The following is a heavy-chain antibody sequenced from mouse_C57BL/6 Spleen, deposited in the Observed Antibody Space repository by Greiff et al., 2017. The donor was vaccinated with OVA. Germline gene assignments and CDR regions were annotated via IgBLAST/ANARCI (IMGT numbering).Heavy chain of an antibody. CDR1: GYSFTGYY. D-gene: IGHD1-1*01. V-gene: IGHV1-42*01. CDR3: ARRTDYYAMDY. Sequence: VQLKQSGPELVKPGASVKISCKASGYSFTGYYMNWVKQSPEKSLEWIGEINPSTGGTTYNQKFKAKATLTVDKSSSTAYMQLKSLTSEDSAVYYCARRTDYYAMDYWGQGTSVTVSS. CDR2: INPSTGGT. J-gene: IGHJ4*01.